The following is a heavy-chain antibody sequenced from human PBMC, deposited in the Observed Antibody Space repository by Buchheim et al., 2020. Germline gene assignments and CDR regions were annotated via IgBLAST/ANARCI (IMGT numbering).Heavy chain of an antibody. D-gene: IGHD3-22*01. Sequence: EVQLVESGGGLVKPGGSLRLSCAASGFTFTNYTMNWVRQAPGKGLEWVSALGISSIYIYYADSVQGRFTISRNNAKNSLYLQMNSLRAEDTAVYYCARSDGSGYSDGMDVWGHGTT. V-gene: IGHV3-21*01. CDR1: GFTFTNYT. CDR3: ARSDGSGYSDGMDV. J-gene: IGHJ6*02. CDR2: LGISSIYI.